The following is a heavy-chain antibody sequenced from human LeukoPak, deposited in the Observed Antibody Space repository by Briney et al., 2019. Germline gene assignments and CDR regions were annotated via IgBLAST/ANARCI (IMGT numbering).Heavy chain of an antibody. V-gene: IGHV3-23*01. D-gene: IGHD4/OR15-4a*01. Sequence: GGSLRLSCAASGFTFSSYAMSWVRQAPGRGLEWVSAVSASGAGTYYADSVKGRFTISRDNSKNTLYLEMNSLRGEDTAIYYCAKELGLTLPFDCWGQGTLVTVSS. CDR3: AKELGLTLPFDC. CDR1: GFTFSSYA. J-gene: IGHJ4*02. CDR2: VSASGAGT.